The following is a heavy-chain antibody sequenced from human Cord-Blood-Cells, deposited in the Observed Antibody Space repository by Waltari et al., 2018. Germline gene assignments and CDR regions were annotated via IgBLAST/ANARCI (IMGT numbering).Heavy chain of an antibody. CDR1: GGTFSSYA. J-gene: IGHJ6*02. Sequence: QVQLVQSGAEVKKPGSSVKVSCKASGGTFSSYAISWVRQAPGQGLEWMGRINPIFGKANYAKKFQGRVTITADESPSTAYMELSRLRSEDTAVYYCARELGLDYYYRMDVWGQGTTVTVSS. CDR2: INPIFGKA. V-gene: IGHV1-69*18. CDR3: ARELGLDYYYRMDV. D-gene: IGHD7-27*01.